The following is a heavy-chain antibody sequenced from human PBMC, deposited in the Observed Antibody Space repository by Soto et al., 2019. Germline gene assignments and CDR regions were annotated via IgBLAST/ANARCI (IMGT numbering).Heavy chain of an antibody. J-gene: IGHJ4*02. Sequence: GGSLRLSCAASGFTFSSYAMSWVRQAPGKGLEWVSAISGSGGSTYYADSVKGRFTISRDNSKNTLYLQMNSLRAEDTALYYCAKDQYSSGWYDPIDYWGQGTLVTVSS. CDR3: AKDQYSSGWYDPIDY. CDR1: GFTFSSYA. V-gene: IGHV3-23*01. CDR2: ISGSGGST. D-gene: IGHD6-19*01.